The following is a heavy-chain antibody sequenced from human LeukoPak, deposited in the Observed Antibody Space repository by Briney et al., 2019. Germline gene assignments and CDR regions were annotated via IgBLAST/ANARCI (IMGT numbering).Heavy chain of an antibody. Sequence: ASVKVSCKASGGTFSSYAISWVRQAPGQGLEWMGGIIPIFGTANYAQKFQGRVTITADESTSTAYMELSSLRSEDTAVYYCARGDYYDSPYYYYMDVWGKGTTVTISS. D-gene: IGHD3-22*01. J-gene: IGHJ6*03. V-gene: IGHV1-69*01. CDR1: GGTFSSYA. CDR3: ARGDYYDSPYYYYMDV. CDR2: IIPIFGTA.